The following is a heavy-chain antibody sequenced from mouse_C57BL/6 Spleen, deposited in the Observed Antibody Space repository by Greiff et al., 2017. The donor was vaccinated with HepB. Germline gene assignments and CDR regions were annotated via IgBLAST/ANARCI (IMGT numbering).Heavy chain of an antibody. D-gene: IGHD2-5*01. CDR2: IDPETGGT. V-gene: IGHV1-15*01. CDR3: TDSNHFDY. CDR1: GYTFTDYE. Sequence: VKLQESGAELVRPGASVTLSCKASGYTFTDYEMHWVKQTPVHGLEWIGAIDPETGGTAYNQKFKGKAILTADKSSSTAYMELRSLTSEDSAVYYCTDSNHFDYWGQGTTLTVSS. J-gene: IGHJ2*01.